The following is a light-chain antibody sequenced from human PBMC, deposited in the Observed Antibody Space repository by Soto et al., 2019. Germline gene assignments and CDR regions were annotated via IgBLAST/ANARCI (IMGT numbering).Light chain of an antibody. CDR2: EVS. V-gene: IGLV2-23*02. J-gene: IGLJ1*01. Sequence: QPVLTQPASVSGSPGQSITISCTRTSSNVGSYNLVSWYQQHPGKAPKVMIYEVSKRPSGVSNRFSGSKSGNTASLTIFGLQAEDEADYYCCSYGGSYVFGPGTKGNVL. CDR1: SSNVGSYNL. CDR3: CSYGGSYV.